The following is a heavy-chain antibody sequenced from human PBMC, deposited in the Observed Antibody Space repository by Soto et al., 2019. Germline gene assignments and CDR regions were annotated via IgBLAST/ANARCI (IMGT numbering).Heavy chain of an antibody. J-gene: IGHJ4*02. V-gene: IGHV3-74*01. CDR2: IKSDGSST. CDR3: AREGSHYGDYAFDY. D-gene: IGHD4-17*01. CDR1: GFTFRSYW. Sequence: EVQLVESGGGLVQPGGSLRLACAASGFTFRSYWMHWVRQPPGKGLVWVSRIKSDGSSTSYADSVKGRFTISRDNAKNMLYLQMNSLRTEDTAVYYCAREGSHYGDYAFDYWGQGTLVTVSS.